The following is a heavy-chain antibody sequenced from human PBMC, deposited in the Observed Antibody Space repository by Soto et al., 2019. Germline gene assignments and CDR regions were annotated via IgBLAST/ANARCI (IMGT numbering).Heavy chain of an antibody. CDR3: ARRGGSSGYYYNWFDP. Sequence: GESLKISCKGSGYSFTNYWIGWVRQMPGKGLEWMGIIYPGDSDTRYSPSFQGQVTISADKSISTAYLQWSSLEASDTAMYYCARRGGSSGYYYNWFDPWGQGTLVTVSS. CDR1: GYSFTNYW. V-gene: IGHV5-51*01. CDR2: IYPGDSDT. D-gene: IGHD3-22*01. J-gene: IGHJ5*02.